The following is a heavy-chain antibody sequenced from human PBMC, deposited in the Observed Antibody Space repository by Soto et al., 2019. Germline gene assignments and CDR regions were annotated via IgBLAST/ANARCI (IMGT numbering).Heavy chain of an antibody. CDR1: GGTFSSYT. V-gene: IGHV1-69*08. J-gene: IGHJ6*02. Sequence: QVQLVQSGAEVKKPGSSVKVSCKASGGTFSSYTISWVRQAPGQGLEWMGRIIPILGIANYAQKFQGRVTITADKSTSTAYMELSSLRTEATAVYYCARDEGDCSSTSCDVWGQGTTVTVSS. CDR2: IIPILGIA. D-gene: IGHD2-2*01. CDR3: ARDEGDCSSTSCDV.